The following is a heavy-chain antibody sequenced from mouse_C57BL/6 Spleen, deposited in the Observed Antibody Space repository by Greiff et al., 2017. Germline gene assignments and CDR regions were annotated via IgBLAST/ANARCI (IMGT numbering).Heavy chain of an antibody. CDR2: IDPENGDT. CDR1: GFNIKDDY. D-gene: IGHD2-3*01. V-gene: IGHV14-4*01. Sequence: VQLQQSGAELVRPGASVKLSCTASGFNIKDDYMHWVKQRPEQGLEWIGWIDPENGDTEYASKFQGKATITADASSNTAYLQLSSLTSEDTAVYYCTTNRDGYYVAYWGQGTLVTVSA. CDR3: TTNRDGYYVAY. J-gene: IGHJ3*01.